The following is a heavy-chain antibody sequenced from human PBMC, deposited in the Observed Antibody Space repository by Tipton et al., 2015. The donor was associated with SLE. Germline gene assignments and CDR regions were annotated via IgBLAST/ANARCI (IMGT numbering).Heavy chain of an antibody. CDR2: IYYSGST. CDR3: ARDGKLGLFDY. D-gene: IGHD1-26*01. CDR1: GGSISSSSYY. V-gene: IGHV4-39*07. Sequence: TLSLTCTVSGGSISSSSYYWGWIRQPPGKGLEWIGSIYYSGSTNYNPSLKSRVTISVDTSKNQFSLKLSSVTAADTAVYYCARDGKLGLFDYWGQGTLVTVSS. J-gene: IGHJ4*02.